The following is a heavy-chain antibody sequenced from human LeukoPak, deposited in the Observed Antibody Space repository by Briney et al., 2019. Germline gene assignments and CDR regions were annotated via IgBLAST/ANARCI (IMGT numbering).Heavy chain of an antibody. Sequence: SETLSLTCTVSGGSIRSYYWSWIRQPPGKGLEGIGDISYSGSTNYNASLKSRVTISVDTSKNQFSLKLSSVTAADTAVYYCARHQGGTTYDYWGQGTLVTVSS. CDR1: GGSIRSYY. CDR2: ISYSGST. CDR3: ARHQGGTTYDY. J-gene: IGHJ4*02. D-gene: IGHD1-1*01. V-gene: IGHV4-59*08.